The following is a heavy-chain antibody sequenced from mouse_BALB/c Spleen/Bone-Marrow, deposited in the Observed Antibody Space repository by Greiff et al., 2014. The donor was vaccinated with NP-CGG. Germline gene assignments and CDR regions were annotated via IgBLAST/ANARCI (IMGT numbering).Heavy chain of an antibody. D-gene: IGHD2-3*01. CDR2: IYPGTGST. J-gene: IGHJ2*01. CDR1: GYTFTSYW. CDR3: ARWLLLDY. V-gene: IGHV1S22*01. Sequence: LKESGSELVRPGASVKLSCKASGYTFTSYWMHWVKQRPGQGLEWIGNIYPGTGSTNYDEKFKSKATLTVDTSSRTAYMQLSSLTSEGAAVYYCARWLLLDYWGQGTTLTVSS.